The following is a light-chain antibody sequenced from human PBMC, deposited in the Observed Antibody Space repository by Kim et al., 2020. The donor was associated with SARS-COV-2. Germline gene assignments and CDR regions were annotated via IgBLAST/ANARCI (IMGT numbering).Light chain of an antibody. J-gene: IGKJ2*01. V-gene: IGKV1-33*01. Sequence: ASVGDRVTITCQASQDISNYLNLYPQKPGKAPKLLIYDASNLETGVPSRFSGSGSGTDFTFTISSLQPEDIATYYCQQYDNLLPYTFGQGTKLEI. CDR2: DAS. CDR1: QDISNY. CDR3: QQYDNLLPYT.